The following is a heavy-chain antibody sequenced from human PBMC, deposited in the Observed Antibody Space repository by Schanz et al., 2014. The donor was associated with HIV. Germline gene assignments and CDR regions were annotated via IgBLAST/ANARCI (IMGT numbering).Heavy chain of an antibody. J-gene: IGHJ4*02. CDR3: ARGDILTGLYPYYFDS. CDR1: GYTFTNYG. V-gene: IGHV1-18*01. D-gene: IGHD3-9*01. Sequence: QVQLVQSGAEVKKPGASVKVSCKASGYTFTNYGISWVRQAPGQGLEWMGWISAYNGNTNYAQKLQGRVTMTTDTSTSTAYMQLSSLTSDDTAVYYCARGDILTGLYPYYFDSWGQGTLVTVSS. CDR2: ISAYNGNT.